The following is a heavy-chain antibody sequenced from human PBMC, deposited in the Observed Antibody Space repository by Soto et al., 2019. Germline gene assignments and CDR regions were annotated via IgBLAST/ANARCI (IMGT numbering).Heavy chain of an antibody. D-gene: IGHD6-13*01. CDR3: AKRGAAAGTSPYFDY. CDR2: ISGSGGSL. J-gene: IGHJ4*02. CDR1: GFTFSNYA. Sequence: EVQLLESGGGLVQPGGSLRLSCAVSGFTFSNYAMTWVRQAPGRGLEWVSIISGSGGSLYYADSVKGRFTISRDNSKSTLFLQMNSLRPEDTALYYCAKRGAAAGTSPYFDYWGQGTLVAVSS. V-gene: IGHV3-23*01.